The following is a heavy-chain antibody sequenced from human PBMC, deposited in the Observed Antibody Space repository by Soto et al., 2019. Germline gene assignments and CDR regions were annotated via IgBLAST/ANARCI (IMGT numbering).Heavy chain of an antibody. CDR1: GYIFSSHC. CDR2: INPGGGRT. CDR3: ARDLVPAAISFYGMDV. V-gene: IGHV1-46*01. J-gene: IGHJ6*02. Sequence: ASVKVSCKASGYIFSSHCIYWVRQAPGQGLQWMGIINPGGGRTAYAQKFQGRVTLTRDMSTSTVYMELSRLRSDDTAVYYCARDLVPAAISFYGMDVWGQGTTVTVSS. D-gene: IGHD2-2*01.